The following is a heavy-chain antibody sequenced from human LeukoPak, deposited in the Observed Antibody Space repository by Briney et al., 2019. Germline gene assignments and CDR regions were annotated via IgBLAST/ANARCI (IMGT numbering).Heavy chain of an antibody. CDR1: GYTFTGYY. J-gene: IGHJ5*02. V-gene: IGHV1-2*02. CDR3: ARDGNGRNNWFDP. D-gene: IGHD1-1*01. Sequence: ASVKVSCKASGYTFTGYYMHWVRQAPGQGLEWMGWINPNSGGTNYAQKFQGRVTMTRDTSISTAYMELSRLRSDDTAVYYCARDGNGRNNWFDPWGQGTLVTVSS. CDR2: INPNSGGT.